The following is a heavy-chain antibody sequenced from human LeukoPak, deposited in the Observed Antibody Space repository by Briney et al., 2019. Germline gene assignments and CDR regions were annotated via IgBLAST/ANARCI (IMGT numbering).Heavy chain of an antibody. CDR1: GGTFSSYA. Sequence: SVKVSCKASGGTFSSYAISWVRQAPGQGLEWMGGIIPIFGTANYAQKFQGRVTITADKSTSTAYMELSSLRSEDTAVYYCARDRVGYSSGWYPLYYYYYYMDVWGKGTTVTVSS. V-gene: IGHV1-69*06. D-gene: IGHD6-19*01. CDR3: ARDRVGYSSGWYPLYYYYYYMDV. CDR2: IIPIFGTA. J-gene: IGHJ6*03.